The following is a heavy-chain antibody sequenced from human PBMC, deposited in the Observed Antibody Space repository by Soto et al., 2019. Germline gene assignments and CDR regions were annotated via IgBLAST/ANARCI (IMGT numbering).Heavy chain of an antibody. D-gene: IGHD3-9*01. Sequence: SVSNAWMNWVRQAPGKGLEWVGRIKSKTDGGTTDYAAPVKGRFTISRDDSKNTPYLQMNSLKTEDTAVYYCTTRGYFDSFDPWGQGTLVTVSS. CDR3: TTRGYFDSFDP. J-gene: IGHJ5*02. CDR2: IKSKTDGGTT. CDR1: SVSNAW. V-gene: IGHV3-15*07.